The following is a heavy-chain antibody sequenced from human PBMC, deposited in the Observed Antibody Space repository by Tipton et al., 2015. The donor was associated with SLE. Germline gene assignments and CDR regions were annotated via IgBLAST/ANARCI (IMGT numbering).Heavy chain of an antibody. V-gene: IGHV3-30*04. CDR2: ISYDGSNK. Sequence: SLRLSCAASGFTFSSYAIHWVRQAPGKGLEWVAVISYDGSNKYYADSVKGRFTISRDNSKNTLYLQMNSLRAEDTAVYYCARSLLSGYDSYGMDVWGQGTTVTVSS. CDR3: ARSLLSGYDSYGMDV. J-gene: IGHJ6*02. D-gene: IGHD5-12*01. CDR1: GFTFSSYA.